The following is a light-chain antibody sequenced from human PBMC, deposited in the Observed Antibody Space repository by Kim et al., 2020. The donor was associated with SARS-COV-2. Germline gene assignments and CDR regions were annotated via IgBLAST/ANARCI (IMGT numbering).Light chain of an antibody. V-gene: IGKV3-15*01. CDR1: QSVSSN. CDR2: GAS. Sequence: SVSPGERATLSCRASQSVSSNLAWYQQKPGQAPRLLIYGASTRATAIPARFSGSGSGTEFTLTISSLQSEDFAVYYCQQYNNWPYTFGQGTKLEI. J-gene: IGKJ2*01. CDR3: QQYNNWPYT.